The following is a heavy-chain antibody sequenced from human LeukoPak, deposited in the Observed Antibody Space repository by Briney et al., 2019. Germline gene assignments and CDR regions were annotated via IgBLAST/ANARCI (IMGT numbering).Heavy chain of an antibody. CDR2: IGGSGNKT. D-gene: IGHD3-3*01. V-gene: IGHV3-23*01. CDR1: GFPFSSYP. J-gene: IGHJ4*02. Sequence: GGSLRLSCVASGFPFSSYPMTWVRQAPGKGLEWVSSIGGSGNKTYSADSVRGLYTIYRENYKNTLYLQMNRLRAEDTAVYYCAKGQGAGVLGFLEWLSLDSWGQGTMVTVS. CDR3: AKGQGAGVLGFLEWLSLDS.